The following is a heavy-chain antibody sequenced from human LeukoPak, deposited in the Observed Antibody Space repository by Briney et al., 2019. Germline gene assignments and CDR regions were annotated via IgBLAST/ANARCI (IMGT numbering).Heavy chain of an antibody. CDR3: ATDDVTTGTKTALGY. CDR2: IVVGSGNT. CDR1: GFTFTSSA. V-gene: IGHV1-58*01. J-gene: IGHJ4*02. D-gene: IGHD1-1*01. Sequence: TSVKVSCKASGFTFTSSAVQWVRQARGQGLEWIGWIVVGSGNTNYALKFQERVTINRDMSTSTAYMELSSLRSEDTAVYYCATDDVTTGTKTALGYWGQGTLVTVSS.